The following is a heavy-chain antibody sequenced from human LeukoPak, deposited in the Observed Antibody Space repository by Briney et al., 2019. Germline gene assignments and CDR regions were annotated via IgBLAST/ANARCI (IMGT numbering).Heavy chain of an antibody. V-gene: IGHV6-1*01. D-gene: IGHD6-13*01. Sequence: SQTLSLTCAISGDSVSSNSAAWNWIRQSPSRGLEWLGRTYYRSKWYNDYAVSVKSRITINPDTSKNQFSLQLNSVTPEDTAVYYCARDSVGSYSSSWHTWFDYWGQGTLVTVSS. J-gene: IGHJ4*02. CDR1: GDSVSSNSAA. CDR2: TYYRSKWYN. CDR3: ARDSVGSYSSSWHTWFDY.